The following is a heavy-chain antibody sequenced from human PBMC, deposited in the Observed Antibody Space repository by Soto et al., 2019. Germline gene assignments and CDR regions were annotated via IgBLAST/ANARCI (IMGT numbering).Heavy chain of an antibody. V-gene: IGHV4-34*01. CDR3: ARGQRGGPFDY. J-gene: IGHJ4*02. CDR2: INHSGST. Sequence: QVQLQQWGAGLLKPSETLSLTCAVYGGSFSGYYWSWIRQPPGKGLEWIGEINHSGSTNYNPSLKSRVTISVDTSKIQFSLKLSSVTAADTAVYYCARGQRGGPFDYWGQGTLVTVSS. CDR1: GGSFSGYY. D-gene: IGHD1-1*01.